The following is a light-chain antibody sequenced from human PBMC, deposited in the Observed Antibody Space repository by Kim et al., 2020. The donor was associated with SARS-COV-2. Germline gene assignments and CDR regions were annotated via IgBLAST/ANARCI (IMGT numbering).Light chain of an antibody. CDR3: QQYYTTPPT. CDR2: WAS. J-gene: IGKJ4*01. V-gene: IGKV4-1*01. Sequence: ATINWKSRPDFLYRSQNKNFLAWYQQKPGQPPKLLVYWASTRESGVPDRFSGSGSGTDFTLTISSLQAEDVAVYYCQQYYTTPPTFGGGTKVDIK. CDR1: PDFLYRSQNKNF.